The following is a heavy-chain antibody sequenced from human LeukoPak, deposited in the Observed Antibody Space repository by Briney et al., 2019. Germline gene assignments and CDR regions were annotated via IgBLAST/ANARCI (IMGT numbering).Heavy chain of an antibody. CDR2: VLFTGDT. D-gene: IGHD3-22*01. V-gene: IGHV4-39*01. CDR3: AIYYDSSGYYYS. CDR1: GASITSADYY. J-gene: IGHJ4*02. Sequence: SETLSLTCTVSGASITSADYYWAWIRQPPGKGLEWIGSVLFTGDTYYTPSLKSRVTISVHTSNKLFSLKLSSVTAADTAVYYCAIYYDSSGYYYSWGRGTLVTVSS.